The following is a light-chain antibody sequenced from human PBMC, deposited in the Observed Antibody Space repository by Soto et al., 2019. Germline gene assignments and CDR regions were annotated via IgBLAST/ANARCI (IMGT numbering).Light chain of an antibody. CDR3: AAWDDSLNGYV. V-gene: IGLV1-44*01. J-gene: IGLJ1*01. Sequence: QSVLPQPPSASGTPGQRVTISCSGSSSNIGSNTVNWYQQIPGTAPKLLIYSNNQRPSGVPDRFSGSKSGTSASLAISGLQSEDEADYYCAAWDDSLNGYVFGTGTKV. CDR2: SNN. CDR1: SSNIGSNT.